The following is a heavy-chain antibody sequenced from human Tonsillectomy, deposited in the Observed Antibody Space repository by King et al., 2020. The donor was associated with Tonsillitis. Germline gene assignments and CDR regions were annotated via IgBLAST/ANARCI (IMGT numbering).Heavy chain of an antibody. CDR2: ISGRGMRT. V-gene: IGHV3-23*04. D-gene: IGHD2-21*02. J-gene: IGHJ4*02. CDR1: GFSFGNYA. CDR3: AKDFGRHWGGDCSLFAY. Sequence: VQLVESGGGLVQPGGSLRLSCAASGFSFGNYAMNWVRQAPGKGLEWVSSISGRGMRTYYADSVKGRFTISRDNFKNMLYLEMNSLRADDTAVYYCAKDFGRHWGGDCSLFAYWGQGTLVSVSS.